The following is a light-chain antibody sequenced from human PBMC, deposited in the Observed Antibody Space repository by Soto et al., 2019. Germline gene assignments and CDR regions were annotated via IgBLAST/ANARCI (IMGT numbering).Light chain of an antibody. CDR3: QQRSNWPPEIT. CDR2: GAS. Sequence: EIVLAQSPGTLSLSPGERATLSCRASQSVSNNYLAWYQQKPGQAPRLLIYGASTRATGIPARFSGSGSGTDFTLTISSLEPEDFAVYYCQQRSNWPPEITFGQGTRLEIK. J-gene: IGKJ5*01. CDR1: QSVSNNY. V-gene: IGKV3-11*01.